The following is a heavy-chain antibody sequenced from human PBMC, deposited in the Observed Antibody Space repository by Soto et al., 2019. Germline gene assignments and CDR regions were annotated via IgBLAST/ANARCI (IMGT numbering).Heavy chain of an antibody. CDR3: ARGLYYYGSRPLEY. D-gene: IGHD3-10*01. CDR1: VDSFNAYC. Sequence: SETLSLTCAVYVDSFNAYCWNWIRQSPGKGLEWLGEINHSGSTNYNPSLKSRVTISLDTSKNQFSLKLSSVTAADTAVYYCARGLYYYGSRPLEYWGQESLVTVSS. V-gene: IGHV4-34*01. J-gene: IGHJ4*02. CDR2: INHSGST.